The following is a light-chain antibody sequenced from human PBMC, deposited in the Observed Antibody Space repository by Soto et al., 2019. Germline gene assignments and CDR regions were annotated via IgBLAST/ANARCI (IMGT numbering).Light chain of an antibody. CDR2: KVA. J-gene: IGLJ2*01. V-gene: IGLV2-14*01. CDR3: SSFTSTKKGV. Sequence: QSVLAQPASVSGSPGQSITISCTGTSRDVGGYNYVSWYQQHPGKAPKLMIYKVANRPSGVSNRFSGSKSGNTASLTISGLQAEDEADYYCSSFTSTKKGVFGGGTRSPS. CDR1: SRDVGGYNY.